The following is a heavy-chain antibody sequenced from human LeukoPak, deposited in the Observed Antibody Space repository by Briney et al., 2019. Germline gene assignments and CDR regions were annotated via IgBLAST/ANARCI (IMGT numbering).Heavy chain of an antibody. D-gene: IGHD3-10*01. V-gene: IGHV3-33*08. J-gene: IGHJ6*02. Sequence: GRSLRLSCAASGFTFSSYGMHWVRQAPGKGLEWVAVIWYGGSNKYYADSVKGRFTISRDNSKNTLYLQMNSLRAEDTAVYYCARDKGRRFGDLNGMDVWGQGTTVTVSS. CDR3: ARDKGRRFGDLNGMDV. CDR2: IWYGGSNK. CDR1: GFTFSSYG.